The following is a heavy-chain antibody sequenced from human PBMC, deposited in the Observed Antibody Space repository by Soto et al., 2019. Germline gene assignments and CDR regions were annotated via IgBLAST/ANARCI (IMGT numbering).Heavy chain of an antibody. V-gene: IGHV4-31*03. Sequence: QVQLQESGTGLVKPSQNLSLTCTVSGGSITTGGYYWNWIRQQPGKGLEWIGYFYYSGSTYSNPSLTSRVTIAVNTSKNQFSLKLSSVTAADTAVYYCARSVFPWGQVTLVTVSS. CDR1: GGSITTGGYY. J-gene: IGHJ5*02. CDR3: ARSVFP. CDR2: FYYSGST.